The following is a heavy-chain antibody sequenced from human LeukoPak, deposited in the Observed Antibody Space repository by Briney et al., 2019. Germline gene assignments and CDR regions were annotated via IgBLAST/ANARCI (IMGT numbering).Heavy chain of an antibody. CDR3: AKDRATEAAWFDV. J-gene: IGHJ5*02. Sequence: GGSLRLSCAASGFAFSSYGMHWVRQAPGKGLEWVALIWYDGSNKYYADSVKGRFTISRDNSKNTLYLQMNSLRAEDTAIYYCAKDRATEAAWFDVWGQGTLVTVSS. V-gene: IGHV3-33*06. D-gene: IGHD6-25*01. CDR1: GFAFSSYG. CDR2: IWYDGSNK.